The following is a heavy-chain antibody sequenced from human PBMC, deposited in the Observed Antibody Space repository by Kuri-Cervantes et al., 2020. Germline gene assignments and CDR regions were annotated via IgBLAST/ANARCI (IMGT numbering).Heavy chain of an antibody. CDR2: IYASGST. CDR1: GFTFSSYW. D-gene: IGHD4/OR15-4a*01. CDR3: ARGAKPIDY. J-gene: IGHJ4*02. V-gene: IGHV3-53*01. Sequence: GESLKISCAASGFTFSSYWMSWVRQAPGKGLEWVSIIYASGSTYYADSVKGRFTISRDNSQDTLFLQMNSLRAEDTAVYYCARGAKPIDYWGQGTLVTVSS.